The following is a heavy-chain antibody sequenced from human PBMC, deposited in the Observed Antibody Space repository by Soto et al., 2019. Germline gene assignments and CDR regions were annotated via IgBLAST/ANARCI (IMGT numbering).Heavy chain of an antibody. CDR3: ARDGFSSGWYLY. J-gene: IGHJ4*02. CDR2: ISAYNGNT. V-gene: IGHV1-18*01. D-gene: IGHD6-19*01. CDR1: GYTFTSYG. Sequence: ASVKVSGKASGYTFTSYGISWVRQAPGQGLEWMGWISAYNGNTNYAQKLQGRVTMTTDTSTSTAYMELRSLSSDDTAMYYCARDGFSSGWYLYWGQGTLVTVSS.